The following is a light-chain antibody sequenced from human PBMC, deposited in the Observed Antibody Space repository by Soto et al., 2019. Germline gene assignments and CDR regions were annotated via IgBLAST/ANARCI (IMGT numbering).Light chain of an antibody. Sequence: EIVMTQSPVTLSVSPGGRATLSCRASQSISDTLAWYQQKPGQAPRLLIHGASTRAPGFPARFSGSGSGTDFTLTITSLQSEDFAVYYCQQYDSYMYAFGQGTKVDI. CDR1: QSISDT. J-gene: IGKJ2*01. CDR2: GAS. V-gene: IGKV3-15*01. CDR3: QQYDSYMYA.